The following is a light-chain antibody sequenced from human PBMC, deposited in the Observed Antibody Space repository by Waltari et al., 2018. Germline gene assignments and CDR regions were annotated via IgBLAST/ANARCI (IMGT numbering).Light chain of an antibody. J-gene: IGKJ2*01. CDR2: AAS. CDR3: QQSYSPPFT. CDR1: QSINTY. V-gene: IGKV1-39*01. Sequence: DIQMTQSPSSLSASVGDRVTITCRTGQSINTYLNWYQQKPGKAPRFLIYAASTLLSGVPSRFSGSGSGTYFTLTINGLQAEDSTTYYCQQSYSPPFTFGQGTSLEI.